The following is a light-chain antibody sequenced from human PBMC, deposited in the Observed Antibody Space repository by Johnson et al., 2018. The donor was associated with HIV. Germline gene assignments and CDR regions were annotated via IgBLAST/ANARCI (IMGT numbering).Light chain of an antibody. J-gene: IGLJ1*01. CDR3: GTWDSSLNAYV. CDR2: ENN. V-gene: IGLV1-51*02. Sequence: QSVLTQPPSVSAAPGQKVTISCSGSSSDMGNYAVSWYQQLPGTAPKLLIYENNKRPSGIPDRFSGSKSGTSATLGITVLQTGDEADYYCGTWDSSLNAYVFGAATKVAVL. CDR1: SSDMGNYA.